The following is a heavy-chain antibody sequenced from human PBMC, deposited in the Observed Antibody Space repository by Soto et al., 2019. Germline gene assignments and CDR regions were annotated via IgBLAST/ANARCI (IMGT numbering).Heavy chain of an antibody. CDR1: GFTFDDYA. CDR3: AKDKGVGSGSYCYFYYGMDV. J-gene: IGHJ6*02. D-gene: IGHD3-10*01. Sequence: GGSLRLSCAASGFTFDDYAMHWVRQAPGKGLEWVSLISWDGGSTYYADSVKGRFTISRDNNKNSLYLQMNSLRAEDSAFYYCAKDKGVGSGSYCYFYYGMDVWGQGTAVTVSS. CDR2: ISWDGGST. V-gene: IGHV3-43D*03.